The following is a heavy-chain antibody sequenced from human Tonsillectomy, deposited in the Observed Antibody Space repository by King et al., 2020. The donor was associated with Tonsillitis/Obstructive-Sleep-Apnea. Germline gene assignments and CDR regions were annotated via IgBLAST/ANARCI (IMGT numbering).Heavy chain of an antibody. CDR3: AHRPKCSSTSCYEELDY. V-gene: IGHV2-5*02. D-gene: IGHD2-2*01. CDR2: IYWDDDK. J-gene: IGHJ4*02. Sequence: TLKESGPTLVKPTQTLTLTCTFSGFSLSTSGVGVGWIRQPPGKALEWLALIYWDDDKRYSPSLKSRLTITKDTSKNQVVLTMTNMDPVATATYYSAHRPKCSSTSCYEELDYWGQGTLVTVSS. CDR1: GFSLSTSGVG.